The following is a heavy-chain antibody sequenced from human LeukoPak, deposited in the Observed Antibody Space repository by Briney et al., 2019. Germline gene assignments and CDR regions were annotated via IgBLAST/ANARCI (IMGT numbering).Heavy chain of an antibody. CDR2: IKSSSDGGTT. CDR3: TPALRWVQSPFNY. V-gene: IGHV3-15*01. D-gene: IGHD5-24*01. CDR1: GFTSTNTW. Sequence: GGSLRLSCAASGFTSTNTWMTWVRQAPGKGLEWVGRIKSSSDGGTTDYAAPVKGRFTISRDDSKNTLYLQMNSLNTEDTAVYFCTPALRWVQSPFNYWGQGTLVAVSS. J-gene: IGHJ4*02.